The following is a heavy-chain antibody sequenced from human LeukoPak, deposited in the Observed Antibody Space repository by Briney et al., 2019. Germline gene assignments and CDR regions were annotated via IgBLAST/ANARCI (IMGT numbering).Heavy chain of an antibody. CDR1: GFMFSSNW. CDR3: AKEGRSLQTY. Sequence: PGGSLRLSGAASGFMFSSNWMSWVRLAPGKGLEWVANIKEDGTETYYVDSVKGRFTISRDNAKSSLYLQMNSLRVEDTAVYYCAKEGRSLQTYWGQGTLVTVSS. D-gene: IGHD5-24*01. CDR2: IKEDGTET. J-gene: IGHJ4*02. V-gene: IGHV3-7*03.